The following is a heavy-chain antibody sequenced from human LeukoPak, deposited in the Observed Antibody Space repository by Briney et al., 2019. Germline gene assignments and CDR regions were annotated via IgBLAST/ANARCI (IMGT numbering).Heavy chain of an antibody. CDR3: AKDVGRDGYNFDY. V-gene: IGHV3-74*01. CDR2: IHSDGRIT. D-gene: IGHD5-24*01. Sequence: GGSLRLSCAASGFTFRSYWMHWVRQAPGKGLVWVSCIHSDGRITSYADSVKGRFTISRDNSKNTLYLQMNSLRAEDTAVYYCAKDVGRDGYNFDYWGQGTLVTVSS. J-gene: IGHJ4*02. CDR1: GFTFRSYW.